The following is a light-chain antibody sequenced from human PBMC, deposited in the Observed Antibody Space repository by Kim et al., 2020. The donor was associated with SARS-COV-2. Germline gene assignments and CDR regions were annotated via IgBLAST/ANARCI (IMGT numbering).Light chain of an antibody. CDR1: TSNIGKNF. CDR2: DND. J-gene: IGLJ2*01. Sequence: GPRVTISCSGSTSNIGKNFVAWYQQLPGTAPNLLIYDNDQRPSGIPDRFSGSKSGTSATLGITGLQTGDEGDYSCGTWDSSLRTTVFGGGTQLTVL. CDR3: GTWDSSLRTTV. V-gene: IGLV1-51*01.